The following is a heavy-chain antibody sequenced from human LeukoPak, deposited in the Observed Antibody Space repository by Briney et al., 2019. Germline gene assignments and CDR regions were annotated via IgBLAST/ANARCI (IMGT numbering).Heavy chain of an antibody. Sequence: PGGSLRLSCAASGFTFSSYAMHWVRQAPGKGLEWVAVISYDGSNKYYADSVKGRFTISRDNSKNTLYLQMSSLRAEDTAVYYCARGGALGAFDIWGQGTMVTVSS. V-gene: IGHV3-30-3*01. CDR3: ARGGALGAFDI. D-gene: IGHD1-26*01. CDR1: GFTFSSYA. CDR2: ISYDGSNK. J-gene: IGHJ3*02.